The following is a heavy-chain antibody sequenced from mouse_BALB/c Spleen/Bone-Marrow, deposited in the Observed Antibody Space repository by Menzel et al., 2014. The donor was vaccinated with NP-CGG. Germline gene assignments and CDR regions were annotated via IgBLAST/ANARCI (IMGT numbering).Heavy chain of an antibody. CDR3: TRSNYGYWYFDV. Sequence: QVQLQQSGAELVKPGASVKLSCKASGYTFTSYYMYWVRQRPGQGLEWIGEINPINGGTKISEKFKSRATLTVDKSSGTAFMQLSTLTSEDSAVYYCTRSNYGYWYFDVWGAGTTVTVSS. V-gene: IGHV1S81*02. CDR1: GYTFTSYY. CDR2: INPINGGT. J-gene: IGHJ1*01. D-gene: IGHD1-1*01.